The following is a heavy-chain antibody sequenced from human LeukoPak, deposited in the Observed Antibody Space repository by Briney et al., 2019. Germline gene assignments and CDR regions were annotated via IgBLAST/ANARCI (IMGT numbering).Heavy chain of an antibody. Sequence: GRSLRLSCAASGFTFSSYAMSWVRQAPGKGLEWVSAISGSGGSTYYADSVKGRFTISRDNSKNTLYLQMNSLRAEDTAVYYCAKAEGYCSGGSCYPFFDYWGQGTLVTVSS. CDR2: ISGSGGST. V-gene: IGHV3-23*01. CDR3: AKAEGYCSGGSCYPFFDY. D-gene: IGHD2-15*01. CDR1: GFTFSSYA. J-gene: IGHJ4*02.